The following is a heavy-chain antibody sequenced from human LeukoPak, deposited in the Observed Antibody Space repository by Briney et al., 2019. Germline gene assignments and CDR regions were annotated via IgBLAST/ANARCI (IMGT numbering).Heavy chain of an antibody. D-gene: IGHD3-10*01. CDR1: VYRLNELS. CDR3: AIVYYGSGNYYNGPHN. CDR2: FDPDDGEA. Sequence: ASVKVSCKVSVYRLNELSMHWVRQAPGKGLEWMRGFDPDDGEALYAQQFQGRATMTEDTSTGTVYMELNSLRSEDTAVYYCAIVYYGSGNYYNGPHNWGPGTLVTVSS. V-gene: IGHV1-24*01. J-gene: IGHJ4*02.